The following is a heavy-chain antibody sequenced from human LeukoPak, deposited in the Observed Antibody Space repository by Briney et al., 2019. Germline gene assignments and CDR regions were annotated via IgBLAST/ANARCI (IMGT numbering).Heavy chain of an antibody. Sequence: GRSLRLSCAASGFTFSNYGMHWVRQAPGKGLEWVSVIYSSGSTYYADSVKGRFTISRDNSKNTLYLQMNSLRAEDTAVYYCARDSGYDSYGMDVWGQGTTVTVSS. J-gene: IGHJ6*02. CDR1: GFTFSNYG. V-gene: IGHV3-53*01. CDR3: ARDSGYDSYGMDV. D-gene: IGHD5-12*01. CDR2: IYSSGST.